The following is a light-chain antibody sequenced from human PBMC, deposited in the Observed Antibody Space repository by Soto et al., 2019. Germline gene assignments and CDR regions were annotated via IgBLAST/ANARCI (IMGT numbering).Light chain of an antibody. CDR2: DVS. CDR1: SRDVGGYNY. J-gene: IGLJ1*01. CDR3: SSYTGSNTLIYV. Sequence: QSALTQPASVSGSPGQSITISCTGTSRDVGGYNYVSWYQQHPGKAPKVIIYDVSNRPSGVSNRFSASKSGNTASLTISGRQAEDEGYYYCSSYTGSNTLIYVFGTGTKLTVL. V-gene: IGLV2-14*03.